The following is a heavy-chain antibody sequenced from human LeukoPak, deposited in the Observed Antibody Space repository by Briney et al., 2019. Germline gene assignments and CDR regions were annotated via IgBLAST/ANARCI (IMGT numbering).Heavy chain of an antibody. CDR2: ISSSGDTR. CDR3: STLTVASSFDY. D-gene: IGHD6-19*01. CDR1: GFAFSVYE. J-gene: IGHJ4*02. V-gene: IGHV3-48*03. Sequence: GGSLRLSCAASGFAFSVYEMSWVRQAPGKGLEWVSYISSSGDTRYYADSLKGRFTISRDNAKNSLYLQMDSLRAEDTAVYYCSTLTVASSFDYWGQGTVVTVSS.